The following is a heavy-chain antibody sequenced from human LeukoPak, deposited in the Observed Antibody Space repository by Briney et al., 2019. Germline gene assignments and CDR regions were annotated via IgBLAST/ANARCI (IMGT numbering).Heavy chain of an antibody. CDR1: GFTFSSIA. V-gene: IGHV3-23*01. Sequence: GGSLRLSCAASGFTFSSIAMTWVRQAPGKGLEWVSTIRSNGETTYNADSVKGRLTIPRDNSKKTLYLQLNSLRVEDTAIYYCAKGQELDDGVFDSWGQGTLVTVSS. J-gene: IGHJ4*02. D-gene: IGHD1-1*01. CDR3: AKGQELDDGVFDS. CDR2: IRSNGETT.